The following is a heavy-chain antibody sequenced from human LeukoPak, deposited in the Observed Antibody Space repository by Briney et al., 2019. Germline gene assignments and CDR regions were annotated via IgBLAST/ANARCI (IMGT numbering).Heavy chain of an antibody. CDR1: GFTFSSYW. D-gene: IGHD3-10*01. J-gene: IGHJ5*02. CDR2: ISWNSGDI. V-gene: IGHV3-9*01. Sequence: GGSLRLSCAASGFTFSSYWMHWVRQAPGKGLVWVSGISWNSGDIGYADSVKGRFTISRDNAKNSLYLQMNSLRAEDTALYYCAKDLTLVRGVSTWGQGTLVTVSS. CDR3: AKDLTLVRGVST.